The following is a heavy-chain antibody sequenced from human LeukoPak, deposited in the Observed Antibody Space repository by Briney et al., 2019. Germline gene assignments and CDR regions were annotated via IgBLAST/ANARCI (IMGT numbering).Heavy chain of an antibody. CDR1: GFTFSSYS. J-gene: IGHJ6*03. V-gene: IGHV3-21*01. Sequence: PGGSLRLSCAASGFTFSSYSMNWVRQAPGKGLEWVSSISSSSSYIYYADSVKGRFTISRDNAKNPLYLQMNSLRAEDTAVYYCARGGTKLGINYYYYMDVWGKGTTVTVSS. D-gene: IGHD7-27*01. CDR3: ARGGTKLGINYYYYMDV. CDR2: ISSSSSYI.